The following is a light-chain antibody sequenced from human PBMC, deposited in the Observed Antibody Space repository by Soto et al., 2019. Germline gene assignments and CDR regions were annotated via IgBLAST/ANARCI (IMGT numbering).Light chain of an antibody. Sequence: SYELTQPPSVSVSPGQTASITCSGDKLGDKYASWYQQKPGQSPVVVIYQDSIRPSGIPERFSGSNSGNTATLTISGTQALDEADYYCQAWDSSTVIFGGGTKLTVL. CDR1: KLGDKY. J-gene: IGLJ2*01. V-gene: IGLV3-1*01. CDR3: QAWDSSTVI. CDR2: QDS.